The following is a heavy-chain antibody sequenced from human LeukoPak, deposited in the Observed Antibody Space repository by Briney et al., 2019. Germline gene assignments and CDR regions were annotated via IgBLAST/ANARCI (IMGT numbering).Heavy chain of an antibody. D-gene: IGHD3-10*01. V-gene: IGHV1-18*04. CDR2: ISAYNGNT. J-gene: IGHJ6*04. CDR3: ARDPYGSGSSYYYYGMDV. Sequence: EASVKLSCKASGYTFTSYCISWVRQAPGQGLEWMGWISAYNGNTNYAQKLQGRVTMTTDTSTSTAYMELRSLRSDDTAVYYCARDPYGSGSSYYYYGMDVWGKGTTVTVSS. CDR1: GYTFTSYC.